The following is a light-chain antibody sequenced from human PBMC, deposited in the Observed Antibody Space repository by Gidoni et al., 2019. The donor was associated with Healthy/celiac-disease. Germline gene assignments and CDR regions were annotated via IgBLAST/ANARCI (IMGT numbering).Light chain of an antibody. J-gene: IGKJ1*01. CDR3: QQYNSYSRT. CDR2: EAS. CDR1: QSISSW. V-gene: IGKV1-5*03. Sequence: DIPPTQTPSTPSASAGDRVTITCRASQSISSWLAWYQQKPGKAPKLLIYEASSLESGVPSRFSGSGSGTEFTLTISSLQPDDFATYYCQQYNSYSRTFGQGTKVEIK.